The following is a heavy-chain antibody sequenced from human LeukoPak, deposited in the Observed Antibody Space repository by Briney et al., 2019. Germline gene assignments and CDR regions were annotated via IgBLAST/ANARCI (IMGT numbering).Heavy chain of an antibody. Sequence: ASVKVSCKASGYTFTSYDINWVRQATGQGLEWMGWMNPNSGNTGYAQKFQGRVTMTRNTSISTAYLELSSLRSEDTAVYYCARTPRGGNSGNFDYWGQGTLVTVSS. CDR3: ARTPRGGNSGNFDY. CDR1: GYTFTSYD. J-gene: IGHJ4*02. V-gene: IGHV1-8*01. CDR2: MNPNSGNT. D-gene: IGHD4-23*01.